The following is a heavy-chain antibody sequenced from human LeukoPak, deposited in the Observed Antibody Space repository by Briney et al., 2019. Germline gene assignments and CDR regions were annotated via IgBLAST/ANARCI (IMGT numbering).Heavy chain of an antibody. CDR3: ARGPYQFYYMDV. CDR2: IIPIFGTA. D-gene: IGHD2-2*01. CDR1: GGTFSSYA. Sequence: VASVKVSCKASGGTFSSYAISWVRQAPGQGLEWMGGIIPIFGTANYAQKFQGRVTITADESTSTAYMELSSLRSEDTAVYYCARGPYQFYYMDVWGKGTTVTISS. V-gene: IGHV1-69*13. J-gene: IGHJ6*03.